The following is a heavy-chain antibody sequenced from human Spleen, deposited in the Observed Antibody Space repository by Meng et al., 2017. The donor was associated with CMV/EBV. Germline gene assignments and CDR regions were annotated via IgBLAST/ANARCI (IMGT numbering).Heavy chain of an antibody. J-gene: IGHJ5*02. V-gene: IGHV3-30*04. Sequence: SGFTFSIYAMHWVRHAPGKGLEWVAVISSDGNNKYFGDSVKGRLTISRDNSNNTLYLQMNSLRVEDTAVYYCARGSSSDYSPCWLDPWGQGTLVTVSS. CDR2: ISSDGNNK. CDR3: ARGSSSDYSPCWLDP. D-gene: IGHD3-22*01. CDR1: GFTFSIYA.